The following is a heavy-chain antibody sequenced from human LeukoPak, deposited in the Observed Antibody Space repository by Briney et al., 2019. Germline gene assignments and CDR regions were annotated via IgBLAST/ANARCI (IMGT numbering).Heavy chain of an antibody. CDR1: GFTFNNYG. J-gene: IGHJ1*01. Sequence: GGSLRLSCVASGFTFNNYGMHWVRQAPGKGLEWVAVISYDGSNKYYADSVKGRFTISRDTSKNTLYLQMNSLRAEDTAVYYCAKDIAAYYKYFQHWGQGTLVTVSS. D-gene: IGHD3-10*01. V-gene: IGHV3-30*18. CDR3: AKDIAAYYKYFQH. CDR2: ISYDGSNK.